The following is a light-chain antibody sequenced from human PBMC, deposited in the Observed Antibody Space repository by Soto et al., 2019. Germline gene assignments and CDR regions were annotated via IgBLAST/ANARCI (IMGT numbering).Light chain of an antibody. V-gene: IGKV1-9*01. CDR3: QQYETFSGT. CDR2: DAA. CDR1: PAIASF. J-gene: IGKJ1*01. Sequence: IQLTQSPSSLSSSVGDRVTITCRASPAIASFLAWYQQKPGTAPKLLIYDAATLQSGVPSRFSGSRSGTEYTLTIGSLQPEDFATYYCQQYETFSGTFGPGTKVDIK.